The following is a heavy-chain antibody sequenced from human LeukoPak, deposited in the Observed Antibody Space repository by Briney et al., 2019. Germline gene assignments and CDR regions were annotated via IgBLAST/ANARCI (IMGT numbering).Heavy chain of an antibody. CDR1: GGSISSSSYY. D-gene: IGHD3-3*01. V-gene: IGHV4-39*07. CDR3: ARGETYYDFWSGYYSNWFDP. J-gene: IGHJ5*02. Sequence: PSETLSLTCIVSGGSISSSSYYWGWIRQPPGKGLEWIGEINHSGSTNYNPSLKSRVTISVDTSKNQFSLKLSSVTAADTAVYYCARGETYYDFWSGYYSNWFDPWGQGTLVTVSS. CDR2: INHSGST.